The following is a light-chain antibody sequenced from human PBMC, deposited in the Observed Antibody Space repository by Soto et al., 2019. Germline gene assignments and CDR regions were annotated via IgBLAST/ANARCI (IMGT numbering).Light chain of an antibody. CDR3: LQTYNTPWT. Sequence: DIQMTQSPSSLSASVGDGVTITCRSSQSMNSYLNWYQQKPGKAPKLLIYSAASLQVGVPSRFSGSGSGTDFTLSISSLQPEDFATYYCLQTYNTPWTFGQGTKVEVK. CDR1: QSMNSY. J-gene: IGKJ1*01. V-gene: IGKV1-39*01. CDR2: SAA.